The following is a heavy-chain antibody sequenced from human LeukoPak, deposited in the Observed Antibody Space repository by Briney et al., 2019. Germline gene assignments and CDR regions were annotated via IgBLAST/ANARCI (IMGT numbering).Heavy chain of an antibody. CDR3: AKFCYGDRKNADY. V-gene: IGHV3-23*01. J-gene: IGHJ4*02. Sequence: GGSLRLSCAASGFTFSSYAMSWVRQAPGKGLEWVSAISGSGGSTYYADSVKGRFTISRDNSRNTLYLQMNSLRAEDAAVYYCAKFCYGDRKNADYWGQGTLVTVSS. CDR2: ISGSGGST. D-gene: IGHD4-17*01. CDR1: GFTFSSYA.